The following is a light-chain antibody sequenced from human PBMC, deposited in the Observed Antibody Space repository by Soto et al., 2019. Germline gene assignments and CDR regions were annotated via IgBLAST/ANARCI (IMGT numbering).Light chain of an antibody. CDR3: ASWDDSLNGVV. Sequence: QSVLTQPPSASGTPGQRVTISCSGSNCNIGSNTVNWYQQLPGTAPKLLIYSNNQRPSGVPGRFSDSKSGTSASLAISGLQSEDEADYYCASWDDSLNGVVFGGGTKLTVL. J-gene: IGLJ2*01. V-gene: IGLV1-44*01. CDR2: SNN. CDR1: NCNIGSNT.